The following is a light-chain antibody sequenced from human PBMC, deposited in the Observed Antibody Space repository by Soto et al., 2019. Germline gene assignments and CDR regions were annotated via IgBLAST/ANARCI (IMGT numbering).Light chain of an antibody. J-gene: IGLJ2*01. V-gene: IGLV2-14*01. CDR3: SSYTSSSTLDVV. CDR2: VVS. CDR1: SSDVGGYNY. Sequence: QSALTQPASVSGSPGQSITISCTGTSSDVGGYNYVSWYQQHPGKAPKLMIYVVSNRPSGVSNRFSGSKSGNTASLTISGLQAEDEADYYCSSYTSSSTLDVVFGGGTQLTVL.